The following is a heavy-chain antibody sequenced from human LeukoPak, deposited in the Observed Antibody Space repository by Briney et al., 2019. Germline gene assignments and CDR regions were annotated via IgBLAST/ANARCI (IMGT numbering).Heavy chain of an antibody. V-gene: IGHV3-7*01. CDR2: IKQDGSEK. Sequence: GGSLRLSCAASGFTFRSYWMSWVRQAPGKGLEWVANIKQDGSEKYYVDSVKGRFTISRDNAKNSLYLQMNSLRAEDTAVYYCARERIAAAGTIDYWGQGTLVTVSS. CDR1: GFTFRSYW. CDR3: ARERIAAAGTIDY. D-gene: IGHD6-13*01. J-gene: IGHJ4*02.